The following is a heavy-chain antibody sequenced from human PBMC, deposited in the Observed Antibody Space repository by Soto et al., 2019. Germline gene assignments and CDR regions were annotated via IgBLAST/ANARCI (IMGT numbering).Heavy chain of an antibody. CDR3: ARDMPAYDHYGMDV. Sequence: GASVEVSCKASGYTFTGYYMHWVRQAPGQGLEWMGWINPNSGGTNYAQKFQGRVTMTRDTSISTAYMELSRLRSDDTAVYYCARDMPAYDHYGMDVWGQGTTVTVSS. CDR1: GYTFTGYY. V-gene: IGHV1-2*02. CDR2: INPNSGGT. D-gene: IGHD3-3*01. J-gene: IGHJ6*02.